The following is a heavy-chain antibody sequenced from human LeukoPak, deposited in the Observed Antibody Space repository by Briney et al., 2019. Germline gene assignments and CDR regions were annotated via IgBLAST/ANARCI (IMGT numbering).Heavy chain of an antibody. CDR2: INPSGGST. J-gene: IGHJ3*02. CDR1: GYTLTELS. D-gene: IGHD2-2*01. Sequence: GASVKVSCKVSGYTLTELSMHWVRQAPGQGVEWRGVINPSGGSTSYAQKFQGRVTMTRDTSTSTVYMELSSLRSEDTAVYYCARVAHILVEGRRDNAFDIWGQGTMVTVSS. V-gene: IGHV1-46*01. CDR3: ARVAHILVEGRRDNAFDI.